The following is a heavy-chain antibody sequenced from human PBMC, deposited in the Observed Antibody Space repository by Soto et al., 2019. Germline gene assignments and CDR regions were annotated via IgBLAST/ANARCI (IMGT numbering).Heavy chain of an antibody. CDR1: GYTFTSYD. V-gene: IGHV1-8*01. D-gene: IGHD3-22*01. CDR2: MNPNSGNT. J-gene: IGHJ3*02. Sequence: ASVKVSCKASGYTFTSYDINWVRQATGQGLEWMGWMNPNSGNTGYAQKFQGRVTMTRNTSISTACMELSSLRSEDTAVYYCARREDYYESSGYYYDAFDIWGQGTMVTVSS. CDR3: ARREDYYESSGYYYDAFDI.